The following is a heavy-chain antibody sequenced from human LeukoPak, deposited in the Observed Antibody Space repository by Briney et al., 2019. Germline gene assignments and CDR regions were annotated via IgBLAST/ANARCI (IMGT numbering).Heavy chain of an antibody. Sequence: GESLKISCKGSGYSFTNYWIGWVRQMPGKGLEWMGIIYPGDPDTRHSPSFQGQVTISADKSISTAYLQWSSLKASDTAMYYCARTIMLRGVPLFDYWGQGTLVTVSS. V-gene: IGHV5-51*01. J-gene: IGHJ4*02. CDR2: IYPGDPDT. D-gene: IGHD3-10*01. CDR1: GYSFTNYW. CDR3: ARTIMLRGVPLFDY.